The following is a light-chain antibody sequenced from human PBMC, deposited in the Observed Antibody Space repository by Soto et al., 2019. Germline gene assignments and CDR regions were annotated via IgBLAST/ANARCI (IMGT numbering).Light chain of an antibody. J-gene: IGLJ2*01. CDR2: EVS. V-gene: IGLV2-14*01. CDR1: SSDVGGYNY. Sequence: QSALTQPASVSGSPGQSITISCTGTSSDVGGYNYVSWYQQHPGKAPKLMIYEVSNRPSGVSNRFSGYKSGNTASLTISGRQAEDEADYYFSSYTSSSTLVFGGGTQLTVL. CDR3: SSYTSSSTLV.